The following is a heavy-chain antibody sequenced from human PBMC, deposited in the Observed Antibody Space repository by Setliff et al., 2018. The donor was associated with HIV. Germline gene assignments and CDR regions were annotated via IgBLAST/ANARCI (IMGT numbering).Heavy chain of an antibody. CDR2: IRSKAYGGTT. CDR3: ARGLDTAMVRHYFDH. J-gene: IGHJ4*02. CDR1: GFTFSSYE. Sequence: PGGSLRLSCAASGFTFSSYEMNWVRQAPGKGLEWVGFIRSKAYGGTTDYAASVKGRFTISRDDSKKSLFLQMNSLRVEDTAVYFCARGLDTAMVRHYFDHWGQGALVTVSS. D-gene: IGHD5-18*01. V-gene: IGHV3-49*04.